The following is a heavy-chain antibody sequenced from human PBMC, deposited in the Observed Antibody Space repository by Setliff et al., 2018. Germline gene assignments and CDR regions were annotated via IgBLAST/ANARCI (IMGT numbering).Heavy chain of an antibody. CDR2: INADNGNT. V-gene: IGHV1-3*01. CDR3: ARGSRGFDY. CDR1: GYTFTNYV. Sequence: ASVKVSCKASGYTFTNYVIHWVRQAPGQGLEWMGWINADNGNTKYSKNFQDRVAITRDTSASTAYMELSSLTSEDTAVYFCARGSRGFDYWGQGALVTVSS. J-gene: IGHJ4*02.